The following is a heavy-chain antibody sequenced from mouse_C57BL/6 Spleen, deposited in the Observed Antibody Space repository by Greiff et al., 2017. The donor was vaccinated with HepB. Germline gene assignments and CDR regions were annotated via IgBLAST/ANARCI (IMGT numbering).Heavy chain of an antibody. Sequence: QVQLKESGPELVKPGASVKISCKASGYAFSSSWMNWVKQRPGKGLEWIGRIYPGDGDTNYNGKFKGKATLTADKYSSTAYMQLSSLTSEDSAVYFCARRGYGAMDYWGQGTSVTVSS. J-gene: IGHJ4*01. CDR3: ARRGYGAMDY. D-gene: IGHD2-10*02. V-gene: IGHV1-82*01. CDR2: IYPGDGDT. CDR1: GYAFSSSW.